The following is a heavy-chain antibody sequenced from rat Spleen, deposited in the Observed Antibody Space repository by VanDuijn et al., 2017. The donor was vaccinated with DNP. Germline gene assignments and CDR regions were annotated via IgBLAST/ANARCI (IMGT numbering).Heavy chain of an antibody. V-gene: IGHV5-27*01. CDR3: ATRYYGYDLDY. J-gene: IGHJ2*01. Sequence: EVQLVETGGGLVQPGRSLKVSCAASGFTFSDFNMAWVRQAPTKGLEWVASVSPSGGSSYYRDSVKGRFTISRDNAKNTLYLQMGSLRSEDTATYYCATRYYGYDLDYWGQGVMVTVSS. D-gene: IGHD1-7*01. CDR1: GFTFSDFN. CDR2: VSPSGGSS.